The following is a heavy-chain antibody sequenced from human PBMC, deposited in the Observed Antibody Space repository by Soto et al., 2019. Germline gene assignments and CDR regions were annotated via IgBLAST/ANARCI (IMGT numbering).Heavy chain of an antibody. Sequence: SGPTLVNPPETLTLTCTVSGFSLSNARMGVSWIRQPPGKALEWLAHIFSNDEKSYSTSLKSRLTISKDTSKSQVVLTMTNMDPVDTATYYCARTSYDFRFDPWGQGTLVTVSS. CDR3: ARTSYDFRFDP. D-gene: IGHD3-3*01. CDR2: IFSNDEK. J-gene: IGHJ5*02. CDR1: GFSLSNARMG. V-gene: IGHV2-26*01.